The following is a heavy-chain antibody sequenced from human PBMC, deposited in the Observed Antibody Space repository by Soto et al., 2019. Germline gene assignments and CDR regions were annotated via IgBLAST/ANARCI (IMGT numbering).Heavy chain of an antibody. Sequence: SETLSLTCTVSGGSISSSSYYWGWIRQPPGKGLEWIGSIYYSGSTYYNPSLKSRVTISVDTSKNQFSLKLSSVTAADTAVYYCARVFGWATIYYYYGMDVWGQGTTVTVSS. CDR3: ARVFGWATIYYYYGMDV. J-gene: IGHJ6*02. V-gene: IGHV4-39*01. CDR2: IYYSGST. D-gene: IGHD5-12*01. CDR1: GGSISSSSYY.